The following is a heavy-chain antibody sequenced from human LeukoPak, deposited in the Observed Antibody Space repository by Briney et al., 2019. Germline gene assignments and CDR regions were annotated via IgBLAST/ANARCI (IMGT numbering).Heavy chain of an antibody. CDR1: GGSISSYY. J-gene: IGHJ5*02. CDR2: IYYSGTT. D-gene: IGHD2-15*01. V-gene: IGHV4-59*08. Sequence: SETLSLTCTVSGGSISSYYWSWIRQPPGKGLEWIGYIYYSGTTNYNPSLKSRVTISVDTSKNQFSLKLSSVTAADTAVYYCARLGRRKLLANWFDPWGQGTLVTVSS. CDR3: ARLGRRKLLANWFDP.